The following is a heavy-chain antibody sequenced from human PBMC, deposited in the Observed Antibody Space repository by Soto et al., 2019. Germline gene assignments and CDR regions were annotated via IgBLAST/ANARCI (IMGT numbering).Heavy chain of an antibody. CDR2: IIPMFGIA. CDR1: GGTFSSYA. D-gene: IGHD2-2*01. V-gene: IGHV1-69*01. CDR3: ARDIRYCSSTSCSNYYYYGMDV. J-gene: IGHJ6*02. Sequence: QVQLVQSGAEVKKPGSSVKVSCKASGGTFSSYAISWVRQAPGQGLEWMGGIIPMFGIADYAQKFQSRVTITADESTSTAYMELSSLRSEDTAVYYCARDIRYCSSTSCSNYYYYGMDVWGQGTTVTVSS.